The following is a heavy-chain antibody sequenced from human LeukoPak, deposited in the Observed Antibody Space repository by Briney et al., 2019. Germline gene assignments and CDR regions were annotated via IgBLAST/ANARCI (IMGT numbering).Heavy chain of an antibody. J-gene: IGHJ4*02. D-gene: IGHD3-22*01. V-gene: IGHV3-7*01. CDR1: GFTFSGYW. CDR3: VRDLYRIVVVPHYFDY. Sequence: GGSLRLSCAASGFTFSGYWMSWVRQAPGKGLEWVANIKQDGSEKYYVDSVKGRFTVSRDNAKNSLYLQMNSLRAEDTAVYYCVRDLYRIVVVPHYFDYWGQGTLVTVSS. CDR2: IKQDGSEK.